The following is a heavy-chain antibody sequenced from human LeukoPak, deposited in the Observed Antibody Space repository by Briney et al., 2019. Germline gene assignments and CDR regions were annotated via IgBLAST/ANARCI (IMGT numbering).Heavy chain of an antibody. J-gene: IGHJ4*02. V-gene: IGHV4-34*01. CDR3: AREGVGLAIGDY. Sequence: SETLSLTWAVYSXSSSAYYWSWIRQPPGKGLEWIVEINHSGSTNYNPSLKSRVTILVGTSKNQFSLKLSSVTAADTAVYYCAREGVGLAIGDYWGQGTLVTVSS. CDR1: SXSSSAYY. D-gene: IGHD3-16*01. CDR2: INHSGST.